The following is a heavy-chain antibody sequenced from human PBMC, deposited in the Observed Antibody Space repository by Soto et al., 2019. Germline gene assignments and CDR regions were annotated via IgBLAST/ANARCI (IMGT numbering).Heavy chain of an antibody. CDR3: ADRRSSSSTYYFDY. V-gene: IGHV2-5*02. CDR2: IYWDDDK. J-gene: IGHJ4*02. CDR1: GFSLSTSGVG. Sequence: QITLKESGPTLVKPTQTLTLTCTFSGFSLSTSGVGVGWIRQPPGKALEWVALIYWDDDKRYSPSLKSRLTITKATSKNQVVLTMTNVDPVDTATYYCADRRSSSSTYYFDYWGQGTLVTVSS. D-gene: IGHD6-13*01.